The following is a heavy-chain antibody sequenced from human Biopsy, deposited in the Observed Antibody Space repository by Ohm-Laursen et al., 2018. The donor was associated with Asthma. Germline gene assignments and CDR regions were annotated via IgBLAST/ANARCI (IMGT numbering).Heavy chain of an antibody. J-gene: IGHJ4*02. V-gene: IGHV4-39*01. CDR1: GGSMSSSSYY. CDR2: ISYTGSA. D-gene: IGHD7-27*01. Sequence: SDTLSLTCTVSGGSMSSSSYYWGWIRQPPGKGLEWMGSISYTGSAYHNPSLKSQVTISVDPSKNHFSLKLSSVTAADTAVYYCARHWDWGSFFDYWGQGTPVTVSS. CDR3: ARHWDWGSFFDY.